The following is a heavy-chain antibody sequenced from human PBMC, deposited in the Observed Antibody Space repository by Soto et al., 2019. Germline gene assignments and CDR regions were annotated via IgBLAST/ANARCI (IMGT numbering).Heavy chain of an antibody. CDR3: AKDLGHGGRGAFDI. CDR2: ISYDGSNK. V-gene: IGHV3-30*18. J-gene: IGHJ3*02. CDR1: GFTFSSYG. Sequence: QVQLVESGGGVVQPGRSLRLSCAASGFTFSSYGMHWVRQAPGKGLGWVAVISYDGSNKYYADSVKGRFTISRDNSKNALCLQKNSLRAEDTAVYYCAKDLGHGGRGAFDIWGQGTMVTVSS. D-gene: IGHD3-16*01.